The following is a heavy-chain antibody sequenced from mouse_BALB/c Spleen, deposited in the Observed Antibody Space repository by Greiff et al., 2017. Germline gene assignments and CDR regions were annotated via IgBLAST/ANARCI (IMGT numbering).Heavy chain of an antibody. CDR3: ARSDPGAMDY. CDR1: GYTFTSYW. J-gene: IGHJ4*01. Sequence: QVQLQQSGAELAKPGASVKMSCKASGYTFTSYWMHWVKQRPGQGLEWIGYINPSTGYTEYNQKFKDKATLTADKSSSTAYMQLSSLTSEDSAVYYCARSDPGAMDYWGQGTSVTVSS. CDR2: INPSTGYT. V-gene: IGHV1-7*01.